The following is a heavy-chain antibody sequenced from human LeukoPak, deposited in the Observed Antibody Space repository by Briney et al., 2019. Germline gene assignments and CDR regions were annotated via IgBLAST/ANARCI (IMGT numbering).Heavy chain of an antibody. V-gene: IGHV4-4*07. CDR3: ARHVHVRKTIGYSYGVNWFDP. D-gene: IGHD5-18*01. CDR2: IYTSGST. Sequence: SETLSLTCTVSGGSISSYYWSWIRQPAGKGLEWIGRIYTSGSTNYNPSLKSRVTMSVDTSKNQFSLKLSSVTAADTAVYYCARHVHVRKTIGYSYGVNWFDPWGQGTLVTVSS. CDR1: GGSISSYY. J-gene: IGHJ5*02.